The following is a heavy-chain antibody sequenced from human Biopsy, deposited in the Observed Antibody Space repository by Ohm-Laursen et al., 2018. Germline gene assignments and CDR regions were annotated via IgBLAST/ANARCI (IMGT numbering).Heavy chain of an antibody. CDR1: GYTFTSFG. D-gene: IGHD1-14*01. CDR3: ARDLTRQPRRGAFDI. Sequence: ASVKVSCKTSGYTFTSFGFSWVRQAPGQGLEWMGWVNAYNGDTDYAQKLQGRVSITTDTSTTTTYMELRSLRSDDTAVYYCARDLTRQPRRGAFDIWGQGTLVTVSS. CDR2: VNAYNGDT. V-gene: IGHV1-18*01. J-gene: IGHJ3*02.